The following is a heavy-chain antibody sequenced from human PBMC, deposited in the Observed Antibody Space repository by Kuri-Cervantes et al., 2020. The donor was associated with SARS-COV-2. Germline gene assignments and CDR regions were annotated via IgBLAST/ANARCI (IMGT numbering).Heavy chain of an antibody. V-gene: IGHV1-2*04. CDR2: INPNSGGT. J-gene: IGHJ6*02. CDR3: ARARVRGLITAYYYYGMDV. CDR1: GYTFTGYY. D-gene: IGHD3-10*01. Sequence: ALVKVSCKASGYTFTGYYMHWVRQAPGQGLEWMGWINPNSGGTNYAQKFQGWVTMTRDTSINTAYMELSRLRSDDTAVYYCARARVRGLITAYYYYGMDVWGQGTTVTVSS.